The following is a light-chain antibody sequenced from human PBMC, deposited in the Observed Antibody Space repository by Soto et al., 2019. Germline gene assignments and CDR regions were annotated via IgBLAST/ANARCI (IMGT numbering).Light chain of an antibody. J-gene: IGKJ4*01. CDR3: QQSSNSPLT. V-gene: IGKV1-39*01. CDR1: QTIRTY. CDR2: GAS. Sequence: DIQMTQSPSSLSASVGDRVTITCRASQTIRTYLNWYQQKPGKAPKVLIYGASSLQSGVPSRFSGSGSGTEFTLTISGLQPEDLATYYCQQSSNSPLTFGGGTKVEIK.